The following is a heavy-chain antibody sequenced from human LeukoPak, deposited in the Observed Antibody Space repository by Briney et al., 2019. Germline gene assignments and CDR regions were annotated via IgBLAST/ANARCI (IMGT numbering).Heavy chain of an antibody. D-gene: IGHD3-10*01. V-gene: IGHV3-21*01. CDR3: VRVRGVTFDY. Sequence: PGGSLRLSCAASGFTFTNYTMKWVRQAPGKGLEWVSSISSISNHIYYADSVKGRFTISRDNAKNSLYLQMNSLRAEDTAVYFCVRVRGVTFDYWGQGTLVIVSS. CDR2: ISSISNHI. CDR1: GFTFTNYT. J-gene: IGHJ4*02.